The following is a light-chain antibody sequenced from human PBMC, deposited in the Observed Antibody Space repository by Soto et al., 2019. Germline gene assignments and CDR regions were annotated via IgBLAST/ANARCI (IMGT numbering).Light chain of an antibody. CDR3: QQYNIWPLWT. J-gene: IGKJ1*01. CDR1: QSISSN. Sequence: EIVMTQSPSTLSVSTGERATLSWRASQSISSNLAWYQQKPVQAPRLLIDDASTRAAGIPARFNGGGSGTEFTLTISSLQSEDFAVYFCQQYNIWPLWTFGQGTKVDIK. CDR2: DAS. V-gene: IGKV3-15*01.